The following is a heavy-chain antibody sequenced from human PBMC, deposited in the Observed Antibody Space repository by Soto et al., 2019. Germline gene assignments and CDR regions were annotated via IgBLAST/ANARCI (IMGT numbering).Heavy chain of an antibody. CDR2: ISGYNGNS. CDR3: ARDYGAARDH. Sequence: QVHLVQSGAEVKKPGASVKVSCKTSGYTFSNFGISWVRQAPGQGFEWLGWISGYNGNSKYAQKFQGRVTMTTDTSTSTGYLALRSLNSDDSAVYYCARDYGAARDHWGQGTLVTVSS. J-gene: IGHJ4*02. CDR1: GYTFSNFG. V-gene: IGHV1-18*01. D-gene: IGHD4-17*01.